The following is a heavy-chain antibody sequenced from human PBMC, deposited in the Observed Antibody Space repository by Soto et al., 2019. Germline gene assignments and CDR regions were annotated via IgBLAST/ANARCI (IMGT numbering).Heavy chain of an antibody. CDR2: ISSKNGNT. CDR3: ARGLGYGSAWFDF. V-gene: IGHV1-18*01. D-gene: IGHD6-19*01. CDR1: GYIVSSYG. J-gene: IGHJ4*02. Sequence: QVQLVQSVAEVKKPGASVKVSCKASGYIVSSYGISWVRQAPGQGLEWMGWISSKNGNTNYAQKFRGRVAMTTDTSTNTSDMELRSLRAADTAVYYCARGLGYGSAWFDFWGQGTLVTVSS.